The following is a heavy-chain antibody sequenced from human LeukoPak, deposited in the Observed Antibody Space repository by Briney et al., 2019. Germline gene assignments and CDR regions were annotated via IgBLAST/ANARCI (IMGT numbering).Heavy chain of an antibody. CDR1: GGSISSYY. Sequence: SETLSLTCTVSGGSISSYYWSWIRQPPGKGLEWIGYIYYSGSTNYNPSLKSRVTISVDTSKNQFSLKLSSVTAADTAVYYCARQHGSSWYGRWFDPWGQGTLVTVSS. CDR2: IYYSGST. V-gene: IGHV4-59*01. D-gene: IGHD6-13*01. J-gene: IGHJ5*02. CDR3: ARQHGSSWYGRWFDP.